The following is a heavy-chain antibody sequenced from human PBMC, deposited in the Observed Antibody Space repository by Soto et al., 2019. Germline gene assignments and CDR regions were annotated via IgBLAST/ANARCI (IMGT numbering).Heavy chain of an antibody. D-gene: IGHD3-22*01. CDR3: ARDQRGSTMIVRVYDAFDI. V-gene: IGHV3-30-3*01. Sequence: QVQLVESGGGVVQPGRSLRLSCAASGFTFSSYAMHWVRQAPGKGLEWVAVISYDGSNKYYADSVKGRFTISRDNSKNXLXXQMNSLRAEDTAVYYCARDQRGSTMIVRVYDAFDIWGQGTMVTVSS. J-gene: IGHJ3*02. CDR1: GFTFSSYA. CDR2: ISYDGSNK.